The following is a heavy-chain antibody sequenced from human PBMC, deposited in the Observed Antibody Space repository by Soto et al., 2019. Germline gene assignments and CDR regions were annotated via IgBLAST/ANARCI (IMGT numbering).Heavy chain of an antibody. CDR3: ARDGAYCSSIGCQTPFDH. CDR2: MYYNGNT. V-gene: IGHV4-31*03. D-gene: IGHD2-2*01. CDR1: GGSINGGGYY. Sequence: QVQLQESGPGLVQPSQTLSLSCTVSGGSINGGGYYWNWIRQLPGKGLEWIGYMYYNGNTYYNPSLQSRATISFGTSHDQFSLRLTSVTAADTAVYFCARDGAYCSSIGCQTPFDHWGKGTLVTVSS. J-gene: IGHJ4*02.